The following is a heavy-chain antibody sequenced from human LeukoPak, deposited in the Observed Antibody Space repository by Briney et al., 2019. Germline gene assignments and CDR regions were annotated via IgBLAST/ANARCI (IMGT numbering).Heavy chain of an antibody. CDR2: ISDNGGMT. CDR3: YVSGWTEDIDN. J-gene: IGHJ4*02. Sequence: GGSLRLSCSASGITFSSHAMHWVRQAPGKGLEYVSAISDNGGMTFYADSVKGRFTNSRDNSKNTLYLQMSSLRGEDTAVYYCYVSGWTEDIDNWGQGTLVTVSS. V-gene: IGHV3-64D*06. CDR1: GITFSSHA. D-gene: IGHD6-19*01.